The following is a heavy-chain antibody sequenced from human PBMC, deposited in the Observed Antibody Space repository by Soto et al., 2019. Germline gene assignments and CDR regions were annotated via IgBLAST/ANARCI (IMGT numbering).Heavy chain of an antibody. Sequence: QVQLVQSGAEVKEPGSSVKVSCKASGGGNLRDYRTTWVRRAPGQGLEWMGGIIPKLGSANYAQNFQGRVTVTADESTNTVYMELRSLRSDDTAVYYCARVGAGYNFGAVHWGQGTPVTVSS. CDR3: ARVGAGYNFGAVH. CDR1: GGGNLRDYR. D-gene: IGHD5-12*01. CDR2: IIPKLGSA. V-gene: IGHV1-69*01. J-gene: IGHJ4*02.